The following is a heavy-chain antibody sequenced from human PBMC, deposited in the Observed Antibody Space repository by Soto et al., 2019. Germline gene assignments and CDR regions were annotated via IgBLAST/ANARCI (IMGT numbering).Heavy chain of an antibody. V-gene: IGHV3-7*03. J-gene: IGHJ6*02. CDR3: ANVPRAVYDYFGQEV. Sequence: LRLSCAASVFTFSSYWMSWVRQAPGKGLEWVANIKQDGSEKYYVDSVKGRCTISRDNAKNSLYLQMNSLRAEDTAVYYCANVPRAVYDYFGQEVWGQWTSV. CDR1: VFTFSSYW. CDR2: IKQDGSEK. D-gene: IGHD6-6*01.